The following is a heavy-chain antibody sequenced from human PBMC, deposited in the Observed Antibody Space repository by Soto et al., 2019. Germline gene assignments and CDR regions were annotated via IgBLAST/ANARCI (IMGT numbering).Heavy chain of an antibody. D-gene: IGHD1-26*01. CDR2: TYHSGMT. J-gene: IGHJ3*02. V-gene: IGHV4-31*03. CDR1: GGSISTGGYY. CDR3: STVRWELHDAFDI. Sequence: QVQLQESGPGLVKPSQTLSLTCTVSGGSISTGGYYWSWIRQHPGRGLEWIGYTYHSGMTFSNPSLQSRVAITIATSKNKFSLKLRSVTDADTAVYYCSTVRWELHDAFDIWGQGTMVSVSS.